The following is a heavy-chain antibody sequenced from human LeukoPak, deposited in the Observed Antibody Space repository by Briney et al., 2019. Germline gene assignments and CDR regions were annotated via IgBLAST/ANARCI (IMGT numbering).Heavy chain of an antibody. Sequence: SSETLSLTCVVSGASVSISHWNWIRQLPGKGLEWIGCLSYTGKTDYNPSLTSRVTISLDASKNQVSLKLRSLTAAETAVYYCSEGYFEPFDHWGQGTLVTVSS. CDR2: LSYTGKT. D-gene: IGHD2/OR15-2a*01. J-gene: IGHJ4*02. V-gene: IGHV4-59*02. CDR3: SEGYFEPFDH. CDR1: GASVSISH.